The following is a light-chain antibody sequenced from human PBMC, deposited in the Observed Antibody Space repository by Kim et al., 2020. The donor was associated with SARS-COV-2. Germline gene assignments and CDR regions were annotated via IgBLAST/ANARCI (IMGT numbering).Light chain of an antibody. CDR1: QSVISSY. CDR3: QQAYNLLT. CDR2: GAS. J-gene: IGKJ4*01. Sequence: PGERVTLSCRASQSVISSYLTWYQQKPGQAPRLLIYGASSRATGIPARFSGRGSGTDFTLTISSLQPDDFAVYYCQQAYNLLTFGGGTKV. V-gene: IGKV3D-7*01.